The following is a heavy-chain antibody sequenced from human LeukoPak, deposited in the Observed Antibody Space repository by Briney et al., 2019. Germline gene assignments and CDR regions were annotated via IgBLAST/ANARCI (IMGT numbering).Heavy chain of an antibody. D-gene: IGHD3-16*01. V-gene: IGHV3-23*01. CDR2: ISGSGGST. Sequence: GASLRLSCAASGFTFSSYAMSWVRQAPGKELEWVSAISGSGGSTYYADSVKGRFTISRDNSKNTLYLQMNSLRAEDTAVYYCAKARQGLRLGESDYWGQGTLVTVSS. CDR3: AKARQGLRLGESDY. CDR1: GFTFSSYA. J-gene: IGHJ4*02.